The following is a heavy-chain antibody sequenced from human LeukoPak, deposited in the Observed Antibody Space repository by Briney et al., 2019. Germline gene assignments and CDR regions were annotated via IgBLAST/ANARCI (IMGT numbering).Heavy chain of an antibody. D-gene: IGHD6-19*01. V-gene: IGHV3-74*01. CDR2: INSDGSTT. J-gene: IGHJ4*02. CDR3: ARETSAWHDY. Sequence: PGGSLRLSCAASGFTFSRYWMHWVRQAPGKGLVWVSRINSDGSTTSHADSVKGRFTISRDNAKNTLYLQMNSLRAEDTGVYFCARETSAWHDYWGQGTLVTVSS. CDR1: GFTFSRYW.